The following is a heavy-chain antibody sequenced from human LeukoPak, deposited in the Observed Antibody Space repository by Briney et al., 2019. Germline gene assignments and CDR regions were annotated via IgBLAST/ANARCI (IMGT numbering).Heavy chain of an antibody. CDR3: ARVTYYYDSSGYYLFDY. V-gene: IGHV4-34*01. CDR1: GGSFSGYY. D-gene: IGHD3-22*01. J-gene: IGHJ4*02. CDR2: INHSGST. Sequence: SETLSLTCAVYGGSFSGYYWSWIRQPPGKGLEWIGEINHSGSTNYNPSLKSRVTISVDTSKNQFSLKLSSVTAADTAVYYCARVTYYYDSSGYYLFDYWGQGTLVTVSS.